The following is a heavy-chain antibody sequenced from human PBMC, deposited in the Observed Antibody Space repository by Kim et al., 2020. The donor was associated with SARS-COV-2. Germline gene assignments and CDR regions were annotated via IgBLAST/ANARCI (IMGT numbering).Heavy chain of an antibody. Sequence: GGSLRLSCAASGFTFSSYGMHWVRQAPGKGLEWVAVIWYDGSNKYYADSVKGRFTISRDNSKNRLYLQMNSLRAEDTAVYYCARAGVANYFDYWGQGTLVTVSS. CDR2: IWYDGSNK. J-gene: IGHJ4*02. CDR3: ARAGVANYFDY. V-gene: IGHV3-33*01. D-gene: IGHD2-15*01. CDR1: GFTFSSYG.